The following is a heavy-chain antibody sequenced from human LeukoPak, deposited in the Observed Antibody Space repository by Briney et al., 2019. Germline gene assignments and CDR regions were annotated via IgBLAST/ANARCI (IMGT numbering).Heavy chain of an antibody. V-gene: IGHV3-23*01. CDR1: GFTFSNYG. CDR2: ISGSGGNT. J-gene: IGHJ3*02. D-gene: IGHD1-14*01. Sequence: PGGSLRLSCAASGFTFSNYGMNWVRQTPGKGLEWVSSISGSGGNTYYADSVKGRFTISRDNSKNTLYLQMNSLRAEDTAVYYCAKPARTDAFDIWGQGTMITVSS. CDR3: AKPARTDAFDI.